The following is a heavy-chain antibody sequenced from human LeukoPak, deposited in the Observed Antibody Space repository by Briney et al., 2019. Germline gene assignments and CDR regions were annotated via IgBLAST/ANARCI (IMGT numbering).Heavy chain of an antibody. CDR3: ARDRAIFGVVIKFFPFDI. D-gene: IGHD3-3*01. CDR2: INPNSGGT. V-gene: IGHV1-2*06. CDR1: GYTFTGYY. Sequence: EASVKVSCKASGYTFTGYYMHWVRQAPGQGLEWMGRINPNSGGTNYAQKFQGRVTMTRDTSISTAYMELSRLRSDDTAVYYCARDRAIFGVVIKFFPFDIWGQGTMVTVSS. J-gene: IGHJ3*02.